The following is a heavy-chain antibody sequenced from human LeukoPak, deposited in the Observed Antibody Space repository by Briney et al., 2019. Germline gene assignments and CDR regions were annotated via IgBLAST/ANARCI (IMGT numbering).Heavy chain of an antibody. CDR3: ATNILVRDIINWFDP. V-gene: IGHV1-2*02. Sequence: GASVKVSCKASGYSSADYYMHWVRQAPGQGLEWMGWIKPNSGDTRSAQKFQGRVIMTRDTSTGTAYMELSSLRYDDTAVYYCATNILVRDIINWFDPWGQGTLVTVSS. CDR1: GYSSADYY. CDR2: IKPNSGDT. J-gene: IGHJ5*02. D-gene: IGHD3-10*01.